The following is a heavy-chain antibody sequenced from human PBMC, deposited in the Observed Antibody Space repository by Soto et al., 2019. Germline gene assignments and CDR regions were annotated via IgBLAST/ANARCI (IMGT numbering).Heavy chain of an antibody. CDR2: INPHNGVT. V-gene: IGHV1-2*02. J-gene: IGHJ4*02. CDR1: GYNFSDYY. D-gene: IGHD1-26*01. Sequence: ASMKDSCKASGYNFSDYYKQWVQQDPGQGLEWMGWINPHNGVTKYAQKFEGRVTMTRDTSISTAYMELSRPRSDDTAVYFCTSFHSATPYLFDFWGQGTLVTVSS. CDR3: TSFHSATPYLFDF.